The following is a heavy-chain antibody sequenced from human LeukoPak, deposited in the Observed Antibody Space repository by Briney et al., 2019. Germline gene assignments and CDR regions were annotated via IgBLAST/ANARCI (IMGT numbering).Heavy chain of an antibody. J-gene: IGHJ4*02. CDR3: AKLGRNYFDY. V-gene: IGHV3-23*01. Sequence: GGSLRLSCAASGFTFSSYSMNWVRQTPGKGLEWVSGISGTGGSTFYADSVKGRFTISRDNAKNSLYLQMNSLRAEDTAVYYCAKLGRNYFDYWGQGTLVTVSS. CDR2: ISGTGGST. D-gene: IGHD3-10*01. CDR1: GFTFSSYS.